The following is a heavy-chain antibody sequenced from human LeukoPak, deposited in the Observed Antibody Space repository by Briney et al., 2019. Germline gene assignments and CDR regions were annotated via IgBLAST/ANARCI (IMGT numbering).Heavy chain of an antibody. D-gene: IGHD6-6*01. J-gene: IGHJ5*02. CDR3: AREDKYSSFWAGGWFDP. CDR1: SGSFSGYY. CDR2: INHSGST. Sequence: PSETLSLTCAVYSGSFSGYYWSWIRQPPGKGLEWIGEINHSGSTNYNPSLKSRVTISVDTSKNQFSLKLSSVTAADTAVYYCAREDKYSSFWAGGWFDPWGQGTLVTVSS. V-gene: IGHV4-34*01.